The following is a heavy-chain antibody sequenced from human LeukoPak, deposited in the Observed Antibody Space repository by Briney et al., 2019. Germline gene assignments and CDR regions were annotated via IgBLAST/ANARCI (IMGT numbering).Heavy chain of an antibody. Sequence: ASVKVSCKASGYTFTGYYMHWVRQAPGQGLEWMGWINPNSGGTNYAQKFQGRVTMTRDTSISTAYMELSRLRSDDTAVYYCARDREGSGSPGYYYTDVWGKGTTVTVSS. CDR2: INPNSGGT. J-gene: IGHJ6*03. D-gene: IGHD3-10*01. CDR1: GYTFTGYY. CDR3: ARDREGSGSPGYYYTDV. V-gene: IGHV1-2*02.